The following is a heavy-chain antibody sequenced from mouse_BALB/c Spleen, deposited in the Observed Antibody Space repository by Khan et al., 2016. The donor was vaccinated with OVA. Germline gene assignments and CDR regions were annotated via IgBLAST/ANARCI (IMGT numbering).Heavy chain of an antibody. Sequence: VQLQESGPGLVQPSQRLYITCTVSGFSLTNYGVHWVRQSPGKGLEWLGLIRSGGSKDYNAAFISRLSISKENSKCKVFFKMNRMQATDKAIFYFARNYDYDESLTYWGQGTLVTVSA. J-gene: IGHJ3*01. D-gene: IGHD2-4*01. V-gene: IGHV2-2*02. CDR1: GFSLTNYG. CDR3: ARNYDYDESLTY. CDR2: IRSGGSK.